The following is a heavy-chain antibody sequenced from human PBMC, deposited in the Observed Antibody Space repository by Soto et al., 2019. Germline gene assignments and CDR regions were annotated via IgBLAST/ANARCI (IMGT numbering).Heavy chain of an antibody. D-gene: IGHD3-10*01. J-gene: IGHJ4*02. Sequence: SETLSLTCTVSGGSISSGGYYWSWIRQHPGKGLEWIGYIYYSGSTYYNPSLKSRVTISVDTSKNQFSLKLSSVTAADTAVYYCARALHVTYYGSGSSQFDYWGQGTLVTVSS. CDR2: IYYSGST. V-gene: IGHV4-31*03. CDR1: GGSISSGGYY. CDR3: ARALHVTYYGSGSSQFDY.